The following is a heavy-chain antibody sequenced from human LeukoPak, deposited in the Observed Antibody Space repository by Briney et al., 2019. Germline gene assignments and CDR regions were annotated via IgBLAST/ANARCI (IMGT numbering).Heavy chain of an antibody. J-gene: IGHJ4*02. CDR2: IYYSWST. Sequence: SETLSLTCTVSGGSISSYYWSWIRQPPGKGLEWIGYIYYSWSTNYNPSLKSRVTISVDTSKNQFSLKLSSVTAADTAVYYCARRYCGGDCPIDYWGQGTLVTVSS. D-gene: IGHD2-21*02. CDR3: ARRYCGGDCPIDY. V-gene: IGHV4-59*08. CDR1: GGSISSYY.